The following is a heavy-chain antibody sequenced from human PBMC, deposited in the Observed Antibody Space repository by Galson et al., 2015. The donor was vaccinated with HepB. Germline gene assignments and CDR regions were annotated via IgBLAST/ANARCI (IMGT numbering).Heavy chain of an antibody. V-gene: IGHV1-69*13. CDR1: GGTFSNYA. Sequence: SVKVSCKASGGTFSNYAISWVRQAPGQGLEWMGGIIVIYDKPEYAQKFQGRVTITADESTRTVYMELSGLRSEDTALYYCARDGTQHTGAHVFGSWGQGTLVTVSS. J-gene: IGHJ5*02. CDR3: ARDGTQHTGAHVFGS. D-gene: IGHD3-16*01. CDR2: IIVIYDKP.